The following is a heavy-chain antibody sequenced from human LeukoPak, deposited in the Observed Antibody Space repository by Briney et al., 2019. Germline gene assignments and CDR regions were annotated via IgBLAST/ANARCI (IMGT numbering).Heavy chain of an antibody. CDR1: GFTFSSYW. V-gene: IGHV3-74*01. CDR3: ARSRSVPDEYQSY. Sequence: GGSLRLSCAASGFTFSSYWMHWVRQAPGKGLVWVSRINTDGSSTSYADSVKGRFTISRDNAKNSLYLQMNSLRAEDTAVYYCARSRSVPDEYQSYWGQGTLVTVSS. J-gene: IGHJ4*02. D-gene: IGHD2-2*01. CDR2: INTDGSST.